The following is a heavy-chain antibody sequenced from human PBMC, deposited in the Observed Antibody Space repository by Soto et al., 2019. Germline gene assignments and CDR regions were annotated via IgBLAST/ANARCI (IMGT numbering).Heavy chain of an antibody. CDR3: ASTLRLRYFDY. CDR2: IYYSGST. Sequence: QLQLQESGPGLVKPSETLSLTCTVSGGSISSSSYYWGWIRQPPGKGLEWIGSIYYSGSTYYNPSLKSRVTISVDTSKNQFSLTLSSVTAADTAVYYCASTLRLRYFDYWGQGTLVTVSS. V-gene: IGHV4-39*01. CDR1: GGSISSSSYY. D-gene: IGHD4-17*01. J-gene: IGHJ4*02.